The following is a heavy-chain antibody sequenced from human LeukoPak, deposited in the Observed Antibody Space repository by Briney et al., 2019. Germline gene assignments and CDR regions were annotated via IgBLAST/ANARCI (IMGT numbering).Heavy chain of an antibody. CDR2: ISYDGSNK. J-gene: IGHJ3*02. Sequence: GRSLRLSCAASGFTFSSYAMHWVRQAPGKGLEWVAVISYDGSNKYYADSVKGRFTISRDNSKNTLYPQMNSLRAEDTAVYYCARDGSGRDAFDIWGQGTMVTVSS. D-gene: IGHD3-10*01. CDR3: ARDGSGRDAFDI. CDR1: GFTFSSYA. V-gene: IGHV3-30-3*01.